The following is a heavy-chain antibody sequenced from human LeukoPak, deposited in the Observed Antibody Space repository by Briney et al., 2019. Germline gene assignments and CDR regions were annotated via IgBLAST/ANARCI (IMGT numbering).Heavy chain of an antibody. D-gene: IGHD3-10*01. Sequence: PGGSLRLSCAASGFTFSSYAMSWVRQAPGKGLEWVSGISGSGGYTYYADSVKGRFTISRDNSKNTLYLQMNSLRAEDTAIYYCAKVGGSGSYRNYYFHYWGQGTLVTVSS. V-gene: IGHV3-23*01. CDR2: ISGSGGYT. J-gene: IGHJ4*02. CDR3: AKVGGSGSYRNYYFHY. CDR1: GFTFSSYA.